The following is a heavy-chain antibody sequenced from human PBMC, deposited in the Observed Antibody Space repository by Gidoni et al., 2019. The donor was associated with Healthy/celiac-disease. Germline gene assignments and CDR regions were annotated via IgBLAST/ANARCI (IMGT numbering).Heavy chain of an antibody. J-gene: IGHJ4*02. V-gene: IGHV3-33*01. CDR3: ARAGLAGTGDY. D-gene: IGHD6-13*01. CDR2: IWYDGSNK. Sequence: QVQLVESGGGVVQPGKSLRLSCAASGFTFSSYGMHWVRQAPGKGLEWVAVIWYDGSNKYYADSVKGRFTISRDNSKNTLYLQMNSLRAEDTAVYYCARAGLAGTGDYWGQGTLVTVSS. CDR1: GFTFSSYG.